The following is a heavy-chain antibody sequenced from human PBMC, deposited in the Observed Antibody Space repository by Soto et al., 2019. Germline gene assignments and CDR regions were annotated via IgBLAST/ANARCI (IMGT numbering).Heavy chain of an antibody. CDR2: IKQDGSEK. CDR1: GFTFSSYW. J-gene: IGHJ4*02. V-gene: IGHV3-7*03. CDR3: AKDRDCSGTRCRRYFDY. D-gene: IGHD2-2*01. Sequence: GGSLRLSCAASGFTFSSYWMSWVRQAPGKGLEWVANIKQDGSEKYYVDSVKGRFTISRDNAKNSLYLQMDSLRAEDTAVYYCAKDRDCSGTRCRRYFDYWGQGTLVTVSS.